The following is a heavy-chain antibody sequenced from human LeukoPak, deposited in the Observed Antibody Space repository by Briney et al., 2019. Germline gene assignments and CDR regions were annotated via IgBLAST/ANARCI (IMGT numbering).Heavy chain of an antibody. J-gene: IGHJ4*02. Sequence: ASVKVSCKASGYTFTGYDINWVRQAPGQGLEWMGWMSPNSGNTGYAQKFQGRVTVTSDTSINTAYLELSSLRSEDTAVYYCARALSGCVLCFDYWGQGSLVTVSS. CDR3: ARALSGCVLCFDY. V-gene: IGHV1-8*01. D-gene: IGHD5-12*01. CDR1: GYTFTGYD. CDR2: MSPNSGNT.